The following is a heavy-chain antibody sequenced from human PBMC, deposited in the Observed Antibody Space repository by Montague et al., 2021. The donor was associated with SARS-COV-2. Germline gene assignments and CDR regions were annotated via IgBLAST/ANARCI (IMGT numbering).Heavy chain of an antibody. V-gene: IGHV4-39*06. J-gene: IGHJ6*02. Sequence: SETLSLTCTVSGGSISSSSYYWGWIRQPPGKGREWIGSIYYSGSTYYNPSLKSRVTISIDTSKNQFTLKLSSVTAADTAVYDCARDGFLRFEHLIGPRRYYYGMDVWGQGTTVTVSS. CDR1: GGSISSSSYY. D-gene: IGHD3-3*01. CDR2: IYYSGST. CDR3: ARDGFLRFEHLIGPRRYYYGMDV.